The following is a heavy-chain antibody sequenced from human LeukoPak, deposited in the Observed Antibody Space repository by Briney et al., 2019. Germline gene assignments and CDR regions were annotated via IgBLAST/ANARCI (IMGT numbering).Heavy chain of an antibody. D-gene: IGHD3-22*01. CDR2: ISYSGST. Sequence: SETLSLTCAVYGGSFSGYYWSWIRQSPGKGLEWIGYISYSGSTSYNPSLKSRVTTSVDTSKNQFFLKLSAVTPADTALYYCARHPLDRSGYTFDYWGRGTVVTVSS. V-gene: IGHV4-59*01. CDR1: GGSFSGYY. CDR3: ARHPLDRSGYTFDY. J-gene: IGHJ4*02.